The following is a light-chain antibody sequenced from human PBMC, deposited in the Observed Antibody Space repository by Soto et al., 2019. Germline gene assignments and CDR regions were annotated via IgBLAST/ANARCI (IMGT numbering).Light chain of an antibody. J-gene: IGLJ1*01. V-gene: IGLV2-14*03. CDR2: GVS. CDR3: SSYTGDSSYV. Sequence: QSVLTQPASVSGSPGQSIAISCTGTSSDVGAYDSVCWYQQHPGKAPKLIIFGVSNRPSGVSNRFSGHKSGNTASLTISGLQAEDGADYYCSSYTGDSSYVFGTGTKVTVL. CDR1: SSDVGAYDS.